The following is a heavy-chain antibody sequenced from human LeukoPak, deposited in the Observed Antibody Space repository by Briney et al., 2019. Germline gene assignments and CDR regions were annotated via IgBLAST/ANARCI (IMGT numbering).Heavy chain of an antibody. CDR1: GFTFSSYG. Sequence: PGGSLRLSCAASGFTFSSYGMHWVREAPGKGLEWVAVIWYDGSHKYYADSVKGRFTISRDNSKNTLYLQMNSLRAEDTAVYYCARGAMVRGVYLDYWGQGTLVTVSS. J-gene: IGHJ4*02. D-gene: IGHD3-10*01. CDR3: ARGAMVRGVYLDY. CDR2: IWYDGSHK. V-gene: IGHV3-33*01.